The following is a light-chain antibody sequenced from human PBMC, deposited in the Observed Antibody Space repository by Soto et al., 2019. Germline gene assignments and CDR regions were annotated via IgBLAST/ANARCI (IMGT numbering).Light chain of an antibody. CDR3: SSYTPSSTYV. CDR2: DVS. Sequence: QSVLTRPAFVSGAPGQSVTISCTGTISAVGSYNYVSWYQQHPGKAPKVMIYDVSNRPSGVSYRFSGSKSGNTASLTISGLQAEDEADYYCSSYTPSSTYVFGTGTKDTVL. V-gene: IGLV2-14*01. J-gene: IGLJ1*01. CDR1: ISAVGSYNY.